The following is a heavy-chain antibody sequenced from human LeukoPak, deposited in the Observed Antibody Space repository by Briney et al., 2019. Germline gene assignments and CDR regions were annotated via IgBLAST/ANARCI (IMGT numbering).Heavy chain of an antibody. CDR3: ARDISYCGGDCAPYYFDY. CDR2: ISGTSTYT. V-gene: IGHV3-11*05. D-gene: IGHD2-21*02. J-gene: IGHJ4*02. CDR1: GFTFSDYY. Sequence: GGSLRLSCAASGFTFSDYYTSWIRQAPGKGLEWVSYISGTSTYTNYADSVKGRFTISRDNAKNSLYLQMNSLRAEDTAVYYCARDISYCGGDCAPYYFDYWGQGTLVTVSS.